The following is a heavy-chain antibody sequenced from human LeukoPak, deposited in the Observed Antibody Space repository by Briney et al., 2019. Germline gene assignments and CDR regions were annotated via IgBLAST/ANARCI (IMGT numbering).Heavy chain of an antibody. J-gene: IGHJ4*02. CDR1: GFTFSSYG. CDR2: IRYDGSNK. Sequence: GGSLRLSCAASGFTFSSYGMHWVRQAPGKGLEWVAFIRYDGSNKYYADSVKGRFTISRDNSKNTLYLQMNSLRAEDTAVYYCARVVHSSGYTIDYWGQGTLVTVSS. D-gene: IGHD3-22*01. V-gene: IGHV3-30*02. CDR3: ARVVHSSGYTIDY.